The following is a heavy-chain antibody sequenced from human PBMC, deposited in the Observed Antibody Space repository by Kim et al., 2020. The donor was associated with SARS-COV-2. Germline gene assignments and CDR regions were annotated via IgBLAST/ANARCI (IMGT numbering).Heavy chain of an antibody. V-gene: IGHV6-1*01. Sequence: AASVKSRITINPDTSKNQFSLQLNSVTPEDTAVYYCARGGSSWHRGWFDPWGQGTLVTVSS. J-gene: IGHJ5*02. CDR3: ARGGSSWHRGWFDP. D-gene: IGHD6-13*01.